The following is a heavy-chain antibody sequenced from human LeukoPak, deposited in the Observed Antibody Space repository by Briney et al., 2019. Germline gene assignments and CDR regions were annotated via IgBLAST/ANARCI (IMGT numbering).Heavy chain of an antibody. Sequence: GGSLRLSCAASGFTFSSYEMNWVRQAPGKGLEWVSYISSSGSTIYYADSVKGRFSISRDNSKNTLYLQLNSLRAEDTSVYYCARDSTYRYDSGSSGPHYFDYWGQGTLVTVSS. CDR1: GFTFSSYE. J-gene: IGHJ4*02. V-gene: IGHV3-48*03. CDR2: ISSSGSTI. CDR3: ARDSTYRYDSGSSGPHYFDY. D-gene: IGHD3-10*01.